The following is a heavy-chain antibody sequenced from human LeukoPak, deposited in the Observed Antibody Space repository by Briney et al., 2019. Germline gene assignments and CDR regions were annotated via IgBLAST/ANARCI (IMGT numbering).Heavy chain of an antibody. D-gene: IGHD2-15*01. J-gene: IGHJ4*02. CDR1: GFTFSSNA. Sequence: GGSLRLSCAASGFTFSSNAIHWVRQAPGKGLEWVAEISYDGGNTYYADSVKGRFTISRDNSKNTLYLQMNSLRAEDTAVYYCAKQTGGSCYSGFDSWGQGTLVTVST. V-gene: IGHV3-30-3*02. CDR3: AKQTGGSCYSGFDS. CDR2: ISYDGGNT.